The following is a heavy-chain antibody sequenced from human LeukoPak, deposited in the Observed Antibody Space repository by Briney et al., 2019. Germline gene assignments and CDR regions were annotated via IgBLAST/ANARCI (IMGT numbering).Heavy chain of an antibody. CDR1: GFSFSSYA. CDR2: ITVSDRGT. V-gene: IGHV3-23*01. J-gene: IGHJ4*02. Sequence: SGGSLRLSCAASGFSFSSYAMSWVRQAPGKGLEWVSTITVSDRGTYYADSVKGRFAISRDNSKNTLYLHMNSLTAEDTAVYYCAKEDLGVSRWLSDYWGQGTLVTVSS. D-gene: IGHD2-21*01. CDR3: AKEDLGVSRWLSDY.